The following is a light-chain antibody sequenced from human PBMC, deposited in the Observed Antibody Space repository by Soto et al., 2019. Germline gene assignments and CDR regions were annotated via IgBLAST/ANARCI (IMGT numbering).Light chain of an antibody. Sequence: QSALTQPPSASGTPGQRVTISCSGSSSNIGSNTVNWYQQLPGTAPKLLIYSNNQRPSGVPDRFSGSKSGTSASLAISGLQSEDEADYYCAEWDGSLNGYVFGTGTKVTVL. CDR2: SNN. J-gene: IGLJ1*01. CDR3: AEWDGSLNGYV. V-gene: IGLV1-44*01. CDR1: SSNIGSNT.